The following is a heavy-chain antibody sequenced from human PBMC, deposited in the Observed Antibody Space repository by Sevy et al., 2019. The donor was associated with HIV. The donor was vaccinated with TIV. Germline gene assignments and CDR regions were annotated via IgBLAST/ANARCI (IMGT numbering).Heavy chain of an antibody. D-gene: IGHD1-26*01. Sequence: GGSLRLSCAASGFTFDDYAMHWVRQAPGKGLEWVSGISWNSGSIGYADSVKGRFTISRDNAKNSLYLQMNSLRAEDMALYYCAKDRADSGSFWGVDYWGQGTLVTVSS. CDR1: GFTFDDYA. CDR2: ISWNSGSI. CDR3: AKDRADSGSFWGVDY. J-gene: IGHJ4*02. V-gene: IGHV3-9*03.